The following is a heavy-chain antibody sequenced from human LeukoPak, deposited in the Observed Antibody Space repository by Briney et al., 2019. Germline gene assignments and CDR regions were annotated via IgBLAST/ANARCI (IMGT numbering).Heavy chain of an antibody. CDR1: GYTFTSYG. CDR2: ISAYNGNT. V-gene: IGHV1-18*01. Sequence: ASVKVSCKASGYTFTSYGISWVRQAPGQGLEWMGWISAYNGNTNYAQKLQGRVTMTTDTSTSTAYMELRSLRSDDTAVYYCAREGRQSFGVVIDWFDPWGQGTLVTVSS. D-gene: IGHD3-3*01. J-gene: IGHJ5*02. CDR3: AREGRQSFGVVIDWFDP.